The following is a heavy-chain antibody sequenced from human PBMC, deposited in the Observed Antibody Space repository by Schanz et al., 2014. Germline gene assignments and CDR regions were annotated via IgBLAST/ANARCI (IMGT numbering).Heavy chain of an antibody. CDR2: IHTGSGNT. J-gene: IGHJ6*03. CDR1: GYTFAGHA. Sequence: QVQLVQSGGEVKKPGASATVSCKASGYTFAGHAVHWVRQAPGQGPEWVGWIHTGSGNTKYSQKFEGRVTITRDTSASIVYMGLSSLRSEDTAVFFCASGEARVTSSGVVIVPMNVWGKGTTVIVSS. CDR3: ASGEARVTSSGVVIVPMNV. V-gene: IGHV1-3*04. D-gene: IGHD3-3*01.